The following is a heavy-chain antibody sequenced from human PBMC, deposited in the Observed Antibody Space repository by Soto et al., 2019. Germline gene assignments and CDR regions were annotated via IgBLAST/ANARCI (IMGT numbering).Heavy chain of an antibody. J-gene: IGHJ4*03. D-gene: IGHD6-19*01. CDR3: ATQWTFEY. CDR2: VSKSFSDT. Sequence: GGSLRLSCAASEFSFSSHAMIWVRQAPVNGLQLVSTVSKSFSDTSSADSVKGRFATSRYNSMNIVSLQMNSLRAEDTAVYYWATQWTFEYWGPGTMVTVSS. CDR1: EFSFSSHA. V-gene: IGHV3-23*01.